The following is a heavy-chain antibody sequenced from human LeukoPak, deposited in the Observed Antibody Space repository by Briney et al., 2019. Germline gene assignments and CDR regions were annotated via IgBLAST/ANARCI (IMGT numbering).Heavy chain of an antibody. J-gene: IGHJ6*02. CDR1: GGSISSGGYS. V-gene: IGHV4-30-2*01. CDR3: ARGAIAAAAHYYYYGMDV. D-gene: IGHD6-13*01. Sequence: SHTLSLTCAVSGGSISSGGYSWSWIRQPPGKGLEWIGYIYHSGSTSYNPSLKSRVTISVDRSKNQFSLKLSSVTAADTAVYYCARGAIAAAAHYYYYGMDVWGQGTTVTVSS. CDR2: IYHSGST.